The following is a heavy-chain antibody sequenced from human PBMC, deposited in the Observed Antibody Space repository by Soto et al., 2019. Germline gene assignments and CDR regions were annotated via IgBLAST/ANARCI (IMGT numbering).Heavy chain of an antibody. J-gene: IGHJ4*02. V-gene: IGHV4-39*01. Sequence: PSETLSLTCTVSGGSISSSSYYWAWIRQPPGKGLEWIGSIYYSGSTYYNPSLKSRVTISVDTSKNQFSLKLSSVTAADTAVYYCARSYSGSYYLGRNFDYWGQGTLVTVSS. CDR1: GGSISSSSYY. CDR3: ARSYSGSYYLGRNFDY. CDR2: IYYSGST. D-gene: IGHD1-26*01.